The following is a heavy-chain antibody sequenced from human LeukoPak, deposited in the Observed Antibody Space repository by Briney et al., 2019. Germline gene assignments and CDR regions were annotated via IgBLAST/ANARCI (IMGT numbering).Heavy chain of an antibody. D-gene: IGHD3-22*01. CDR2: FDPEDGET. CDR3: ATTYYYDSSGTSYYFDY. J-gene: IGHJ4*02. V-gene: IGHV1-24*01. Sequence: ASVKVSFKVSGYTLTELSMHWVRQAPGKGLEWMGGFDPEDGETIYAQKFQGRVTMTEDTSTDTAYMELSSLRSEDTAVYYCATTYYYDSSGTSYYFDYWGQGILVTVSS. CDR1: GYTLTELS.